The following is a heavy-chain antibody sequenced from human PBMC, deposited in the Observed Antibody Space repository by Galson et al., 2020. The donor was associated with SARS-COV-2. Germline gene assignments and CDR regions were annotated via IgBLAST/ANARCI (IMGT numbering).Heavy chain of an antibody. CDR2: IRSKAYGGTT. V-gene: IGHV3-49*03. J-gene: IGHJ3*02. Sequence: GESLKISCTASGFTFGDYAMRWFRQAPGKGLEWVGFIRSKAYGGTTEYAASVKGRFTIPRDDSQSIAYLQMNSLKTEDTAVYYCTRVGYEDSSGDPDAFDIWGQGTMVTVSS. CDR3: TRVGYEDSSGDPDAFDI. D-gene: IGHD3-22*01. CDR1: GFTFGDYA.